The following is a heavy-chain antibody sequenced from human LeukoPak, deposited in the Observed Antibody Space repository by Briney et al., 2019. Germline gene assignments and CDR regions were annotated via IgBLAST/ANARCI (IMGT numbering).Heavy chain of an antibody. D-gene: IGHD2-15*01. CDR3: AKVVAGY. CDR2: IKGDGSEK. J-gene: IGHJ4*02. CDR1: GLTFSTYW. Sequence: GGSLRLSCAASGLTFSTYWMSWVRQAPGKGLEWVANIKGDGSEKNYVDSVKGRFTFSRDNSKNTLYLQMNSLRAEDTAVYYCAKVVAGYWGQGTLVTVSS. V-gene: IGHV3-7*03.